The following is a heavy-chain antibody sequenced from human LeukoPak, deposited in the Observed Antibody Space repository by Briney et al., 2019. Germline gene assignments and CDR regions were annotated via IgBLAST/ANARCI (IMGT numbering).Heavy chain of an antibody. V-gene: IGHV3-23*01. D-gene: IGHD3-10*01. CDR2: ISGSGGRT. CDR1: GFTFSSYE. J-gene: IGHJ4*02. CDR3: ASRGHVGSGTHSPYDY. Sequence: GGSLRLSCAASGFTFSSYEMNWVRQAPGKGLEWVSVISGSGGRTYYADSVKGRFTISRDNSRNTVYLQMTSLRAEDTAVYYCASRGHVGSGTHSPYDYWGQGTLVTVSS.